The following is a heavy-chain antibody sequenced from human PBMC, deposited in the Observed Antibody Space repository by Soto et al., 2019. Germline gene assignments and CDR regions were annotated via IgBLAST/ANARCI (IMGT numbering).Heavy chain of an antibody. CDR2: MNPNSGNT. V-gene: IGHV1-8*01. Sequence: GASVKVSCKASGYTFTSYDTNWVRQTTGQGLEWMGWMNPNSGNTGYAQKFQGRVTMTRNTSISTAYMELSSLRSEDTAVYYCARSVEWLASFDYWGQGTLVTVSS. CDR3: ARSVEWLASFDY. D-gene: IGHD6-19*01. J-gene: IGHJ4*02. CDR1: GYTFTSYD.